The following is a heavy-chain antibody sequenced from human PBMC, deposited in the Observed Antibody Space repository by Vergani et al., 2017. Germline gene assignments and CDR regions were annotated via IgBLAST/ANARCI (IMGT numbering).Heavy chain of an antibody. CDR2: ISWNSGSI. J-gene: IGHJ4*02. V-gene: IGHV3-9*01. CDR1: GFTFDGYA. CDR3: AKVGGSDSSSWFDY. D-gene: IGHD6-13*01. Sequence: EVQLVESGGGLVQPGRSLRLPCAAPGFTFDGYAMHWARQAPGKGLEGVSGISWNSGSIGYAESVKGRFPISRDNAKDSLYLQMNSQRAEDTALYYCAKVGGSDSSSWFDYWGQGTLVTVSS.